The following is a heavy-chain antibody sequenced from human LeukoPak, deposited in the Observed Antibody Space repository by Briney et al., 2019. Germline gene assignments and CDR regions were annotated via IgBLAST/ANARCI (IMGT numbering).Heavy chain of an antibody. D-gene: IGHD3-22*01. Sequence: ASVKVSCKASGYTFTGYYMHWVRQAPGQGLEWMGWINPNSGGTNYAQKFQGRVTMTRDTSISTAYMELCRLRSDDTAVYYCAREGHYYDSSGYYSDYWGQGTLVTVSS. CDR3: AREGHYYDSSGYYSDY. CDR1: GYTFTGYY. V-gene: IGHV1-2*02. CDR2: INPNSGGT. J-gene: IGHJ4*02.